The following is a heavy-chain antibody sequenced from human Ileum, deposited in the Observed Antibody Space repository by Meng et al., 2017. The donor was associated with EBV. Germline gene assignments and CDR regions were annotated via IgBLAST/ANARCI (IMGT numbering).Heavy chain of an antibody. CDR3: AGGRAGYGGYKT. Sequence: QGQRLESGPGLLKPSQTLSVTCTVSSGSVSSGDYHWSWIRQPPGKGLEWIGYILSGSTNYDPSLTNRVTISVDTSKNHFSLKLTSVTAADTAVYYCAGGRAGYGGYKTWGQGTLVTVSS. D-gene: IGHD5-12*01. CDR1: SGSVSSGDYH. CDR2: ILSGST. J-gene: IGHJ4*02. V-gene: IGHV4-61*03.